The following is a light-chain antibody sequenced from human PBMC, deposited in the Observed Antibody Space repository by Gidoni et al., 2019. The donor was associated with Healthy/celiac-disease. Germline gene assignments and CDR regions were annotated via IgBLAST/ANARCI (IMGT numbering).Light chain of an antibody. CDR2: DAS. Sequence: DIQMPQSPSSLSASVGDRVTITCQASQDISNYLNWYQQKPGKAPKLLIYDASNLETGVPSRFSGSGPGTDFTFTISSLQTEDIATYYCQQYDNLFSFGQGTRLEIK. V-gene: IGKV1-33*01. J-gene: IGKJ5*01. CDR1: QDISNY. CDR3: QQYDNLFS.